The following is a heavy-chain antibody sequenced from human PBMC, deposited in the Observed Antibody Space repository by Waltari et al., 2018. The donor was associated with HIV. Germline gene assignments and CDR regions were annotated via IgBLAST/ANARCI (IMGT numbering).Heavy chain of an antibody. Sequence: QVQLQQWGAGLLKPSETLSLTCAVYGGSFSGYCWSWIRQPPGKGLEWIGEINHSGSTNYNPSLKSRVTISVDTSKNQFSLKLSSVTAADTAVYYWARGPYDYDFWSGYYTGNNWFDPWGQGTLVTVSS. J-gene: IGHJ5*02. CDR1: GGSFSGYC. D-gene: IGHD3-3*01. CDR2: INHSGST. V-gene: IGHV4-34*02. CDR3: ARGPYDYDFWSGYYTGNNWFDP.